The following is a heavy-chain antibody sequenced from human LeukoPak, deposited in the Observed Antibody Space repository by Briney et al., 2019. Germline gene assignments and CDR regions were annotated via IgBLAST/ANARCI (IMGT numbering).Heavy chain of an antibody. Sequence: GGSLRLSCAASGFTFSSYAMSWVRQAPGKGLEWVSAISGSGGSTYYADSVKGRFTISRDNSKNTPYLQMNSLRAEDTAVYYCAKDNRAYYGSGSYYIDYWGQGTLVTVSS. CDR3: AKDNRAYYGSGSYYIDY. CDR1: GFTFSSYA. CDR2: ISGSGGST. J-gene: IGHJ4*02. V-gene: IGHV3-23*01. D-gene: IGHD3-10*01.